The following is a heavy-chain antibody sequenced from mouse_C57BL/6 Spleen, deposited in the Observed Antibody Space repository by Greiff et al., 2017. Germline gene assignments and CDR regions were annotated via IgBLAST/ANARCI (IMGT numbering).Heavy chain of an antibody. CDR1: GYTFTSYW. D-gene: IGHD2-3*01. V-gene: IGHV1-61*01. CDR3: ARLYDGYYEGY. J-gene: IGHJ2*01. Sequence: QVQLQQPGAELVRPGSSVKLSCKASGYTFTSYWMDWVKQRPGQGLEWIGNIYPSDSETHYNQKFKDKATLTVAKSSSTAYMQLSSLTSEDSAVYYCARLYDGYYEGYWGQGTTLTVSS. CDR2: IYPSDSET.